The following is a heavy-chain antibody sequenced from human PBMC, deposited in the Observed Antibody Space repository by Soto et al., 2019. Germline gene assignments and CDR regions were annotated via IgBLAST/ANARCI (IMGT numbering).Heavy chain of an antibody. CDR3: ARDNYGDYDRNYYYGMDV. V-gene: IGHV1-2*04. CDR2: INPNSGGT. J-gene: IGHJ6*02. CDR1: GYTFTGYY. Sequence: EASVKVSCKASGYTFTGYYMHWVRQAPGQGLELMGWINPNSGGTNYAQKFQGWVTMTRDTSISTAYMELSRLRSDDTAVYYCARDNYGDYDRNYYYGMDVWGQGTTVTVSS. D-gene: IGHD4-17*01.